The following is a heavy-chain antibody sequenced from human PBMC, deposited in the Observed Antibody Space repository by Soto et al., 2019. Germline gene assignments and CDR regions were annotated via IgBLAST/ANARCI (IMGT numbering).Heavy chain of an antibody. CDR1: GFTFSNYA. D-gene: IGHD2-15*01. V-gene: IGHV3-30-3*01. CDR3: ARLGRLQYFDY. CDR2: ISYDGSNK. J-gene: IGHJ4*02. Sequence: QVQLVESGGGVVQPGRSLRLSCAASGFTFSNYAMHWVRQAPGKGLEWVAVISYDGSNKYYADSVKGRFTISRDNSKNTLYLQMNSLRAEDTAVYYCARLGRLQYFDYWGQGTLVTVSS.